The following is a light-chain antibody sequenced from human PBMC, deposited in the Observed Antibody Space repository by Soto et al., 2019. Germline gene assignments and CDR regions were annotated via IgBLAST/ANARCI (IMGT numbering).Light chain of an antibody. CDR1: QSVSTNY. J-gene: IGKJ1*01. CDR2: GTS. Sequence: EIVLTQSPGTLSLSQGERATLSCRASQSVSTNYLTWYQQKPGQAPRLLIYGTSSRATGIPDRFSGSGSGTDFTLTISRLEPEDFAVYNCQQYGRSPMTFGQGTKVEI. V-gene: IGKV3-20*01. CDR3: QQYGRSPMT.